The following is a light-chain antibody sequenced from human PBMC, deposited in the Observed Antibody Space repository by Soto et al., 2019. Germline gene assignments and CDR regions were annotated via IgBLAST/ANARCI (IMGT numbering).Light chain of an antibody. Sequence: ELAITQSPATLSVSPGEISTLSCRASQSVSSKFGWYQQKPGQAPRLLIYGASTRATGIPARFSSSGSGTDFTLTISSLEPEDFAVYYCQQRSNWPTFGQGTKVDIK. CDR2: GAS. V-gene: IGKV3-15*01. CDR3: QQRSNWPT. CDR1: QSVSSK. J-gene: IGKJ1*01.